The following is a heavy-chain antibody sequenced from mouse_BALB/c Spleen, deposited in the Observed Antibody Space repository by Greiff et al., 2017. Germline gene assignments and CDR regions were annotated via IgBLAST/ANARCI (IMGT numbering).Heavy chain of an antibody. D-gene: IGHD2-1*01. Sequence: ESGPGLVKPSQSLSLTCTVTGYSITSDYAWNWIRQFPGNKLEWMGYISYSGSTSYNPSLKSRISITRDTSKNQFFLQLNSVTTEDTATYYCAIYGNYPAEFAYWGQGTLVTVSA. CDR3: AIYGNYPAEFAY. CDR2: ISYSGST. J-gene: IGHJ3*01. CDR1: GYSITSDYA. V-gene: IGHV3-2*02.